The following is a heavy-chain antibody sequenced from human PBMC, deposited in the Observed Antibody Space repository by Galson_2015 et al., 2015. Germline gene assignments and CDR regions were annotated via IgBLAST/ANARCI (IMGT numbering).Heavy chain of an antibody. J-gene: IGHJ4*02. V-gene: IGHV3-23*01. CDR2: ISGSGGST. CDR3: AKDRRGIITMIVPDYFDY. D-gene: IGHD3-22*01. Sequence: SLRLSCAASGFTFSSYAMSWVRQAPGKGLEWVSAISGSGGSTYYADSVKGRFTISRDNSKNTLYLQMNSLRAEDTAVYYCAKDRRGIITMIVPDYFDYWGQGTLVTVSS. CDR1: GFTFSSYA.